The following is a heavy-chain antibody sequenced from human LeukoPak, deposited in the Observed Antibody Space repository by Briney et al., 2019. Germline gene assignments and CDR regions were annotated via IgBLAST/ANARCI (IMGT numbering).Heavy chain of an antibody. CDR2: ISSSSSTI. CDR3: AKVRGYCGYDFRDY. Sequence: GGSLRLSCAASGFTFSSYSMNWVRQAPGKGLEWVSYISSSSSTIYYADSVKGRFTISRDNDKNSLYLQMNSLRAEDTVVYYCAKVRGYCGYDFRDYWGQGTLVTVSS. CDR1: GFTFSSYS. J-gene: IGHJ4*02. V-gene: IGHV3-48*01. D-gene: IGHD5-12*01.